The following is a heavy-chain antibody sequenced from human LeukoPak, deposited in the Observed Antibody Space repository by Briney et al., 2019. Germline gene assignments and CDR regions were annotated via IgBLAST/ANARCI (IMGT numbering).Heavy chain of an antibody. J-gene: IGHJ4*02. V-gene: IGHV3-30-3*01. CDR2: ITYDGNVK. CDR1: GFAFRTYS. D-gene: IGHD1-26*01. Sequence: PGGSLRLSCAASGFAFRTYSMHWVRQAPGEGLEWLAVITYDGNVKYYADSVKGRFTVSRDNSKKILFLQMISLRHEDTAFYYCAREERKGAAYYLDAWGQGTLVTVSS. CDR3: AREERKGAAYYLDA.